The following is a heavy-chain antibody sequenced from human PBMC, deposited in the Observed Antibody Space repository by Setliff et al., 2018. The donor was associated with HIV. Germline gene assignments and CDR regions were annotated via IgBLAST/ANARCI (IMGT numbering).Heavy chain of an antibody. J-gene: IGHJ4*02. CDR2: IHHSGST. V-gene: IGHV4-31*03. D-gene: IGHD3-16*02. Sequence: SETLSLTCTVSGGSISDSYFYWSWIRQHPGKALEWIGYIHHSGSTFYNPSLKSRLIMSVDTSKSQFSLRLSSVTAADTAVYYCASGRVRQSRKFGGVIVLPPFDYWGQGTLITVSS. CDR3: ASGRVRQSRKFGGVIVLPPFDY. CDR1: GGSISDSYFY.